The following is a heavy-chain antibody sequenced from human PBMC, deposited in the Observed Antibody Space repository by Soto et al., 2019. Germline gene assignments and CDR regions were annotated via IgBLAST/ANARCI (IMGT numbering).Heavy chain of an antibody. D-gene: IGHD3-22*01. CDR2: VYYGGTT. J-gene: IGHJ6*02. V-gene: IGHV4-39*01. CDR3: AGGDYYHSSGYYFYYYTMDV. Sequence: QLHLQESGPGLVKPSETLSLTCTVSGGSISSSTYFWGWIRQPPGKGLEWIGNVYYGGTTYYNPSLKSRVTISVETSTGQFFLKLSSVTAADTAVYYCAGGDYYHSSGYYFYYYTMDVWGQGTTVTVSS. CDR1: GGSISSSTYF.